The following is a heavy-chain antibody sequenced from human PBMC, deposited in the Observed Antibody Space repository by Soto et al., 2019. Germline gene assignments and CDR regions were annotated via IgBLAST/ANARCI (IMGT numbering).Heavy chain of an antibody. CDR1: GYTFTRNG. J-gene: IGHJ4*02. CDR3: AVHSSSWSGPSPSDY. V-gene: IGHV1-18*01. CDR2: ISGYNGNT. D-gene: IGHD6-13*01. Sequence: ASVKVSCKASGYTFTRNGISWVRQAPGQGLEWMGWISGYNGNTKYAQRLQGRVTMTTDTSTSTAYMELRSLRSDDTAVYYCAVHSSSWSGPSPSDYWGQGTLVTVSS.